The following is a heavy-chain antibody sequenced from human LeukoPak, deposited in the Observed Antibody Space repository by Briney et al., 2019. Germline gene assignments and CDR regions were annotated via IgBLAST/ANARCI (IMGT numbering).Heavy chain of an antibody. J-gene: IGHJ6*02. CDR3: ARDRPACGGDCGMDV. CDR2: IYSGGST. Sequence: GGSLRLSCAASGFTFSSYAMSWVRQAPGKGLEWVSVIYSGGSTYYADSVKGRFTISRDNSKNTLYLQMNSLRAEDTAVYYCARDRPACGGDCGMDVWGQGTTVTVSS. D-gene: IGHD2-21*01. V-gene: IGHV3-66*01. CDR1: GFTFSSYA.